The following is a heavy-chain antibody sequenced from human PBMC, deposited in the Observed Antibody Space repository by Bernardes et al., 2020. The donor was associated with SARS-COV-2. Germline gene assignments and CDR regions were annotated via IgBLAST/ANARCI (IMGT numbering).Heavy chain of an antibody. CDR1: GFTLTRYA. D-gene: IGHD1-1*01. J-gene: IGHJ4*02. CDR3: VKLLTTAVYDY. CDR2: ISSNGLSA. Sequence: GGSLRLSCASSGFTLTRYAMHWVRQAPGKGLQYVEGISSNGLSAYYADPVKGRFTISRDNTKNALYLQMTSLKHEDTALYYCVKLLTTAVYDYWGQGTQLTVSS. V-gene: IGHV3-64D*06.